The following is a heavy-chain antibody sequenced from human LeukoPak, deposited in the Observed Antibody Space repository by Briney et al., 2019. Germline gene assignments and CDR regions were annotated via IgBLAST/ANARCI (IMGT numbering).Heavy chain of an antibody. CDR3: ATLRSGYYSN. Sequence: EASVTVSCKTSGYTFTDYYMNWVRQAPGQGLEWMGWINPNSGGTNYAQKFQGRVTMTRDTSISTAYMELSRLRSDDTAVYYCATLRSGYYSNWGQGTLVTVSS. D-gene: IGHD3-22*01. J-gene: IGHJ4*02. CDR2: INPNSGGT. V-gene: IGHV1-2*02. CDR1: GYTFTDYY.